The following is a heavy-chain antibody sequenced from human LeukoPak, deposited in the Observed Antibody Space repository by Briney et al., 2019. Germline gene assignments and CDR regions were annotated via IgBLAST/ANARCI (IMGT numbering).Heavy chain of an antibody. CDR2: IYSGGST. J-gene: IGHJ4*02. D-gene: IGHD3-9*01. CDR1: GFTFSSYG. Sequence: GGTLRLSCAASGFTFSSYGMSWVRQAPGKGLEWVSVIYSGGSTYYADSVKGRFTISRDNSKNTLYLQMNSLRAEDTAVYYCARGDILTGYLDYWGQGTLVTVSS. V-gene: IGHV3-66*01. CDR3: ARGDILTGYLDY.